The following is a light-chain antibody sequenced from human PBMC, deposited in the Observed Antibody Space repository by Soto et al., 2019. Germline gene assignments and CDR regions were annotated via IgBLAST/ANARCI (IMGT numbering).Light chain of an antibody. CDR1: QSISSY. V-gene: IGKV1-39*01. J-gene: IGKJ1*01. CDR2: SAS. CDR3: QQSYSTPWT. Sequence: DIQMTQSPSSLSASVGDRVTITCRASQSISSYLNWYHQKPGKAPKLLIYSASSLQSGVPSRFSSSGSGTDFTLTISSLQPEDFATYYCQQSYSTPWTFGQGTNVEIK.